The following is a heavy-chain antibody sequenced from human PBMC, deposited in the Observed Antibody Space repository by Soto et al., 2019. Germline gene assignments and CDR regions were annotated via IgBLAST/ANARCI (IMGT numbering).Heavy chain of an antibody. D-gene: IGHD2-2*01. CDR3: ARGPDQLLPRGYYYYYYMAV. CDR1: GYTLTELS. CDR2: FNPEDGET. Sequence: ASVKVSCKVSGYTLTELSMHWVRQAPGKGLEWMGGFNPEDGETSYAQKFQGRVTMTENTSTGTAYMELSSLRSEDTAVYYCARGPDQLLPRGYYYYYYMAVWGKGTTVTVSS. V-gene: IGHV1-24*01. J-gene: IGHJ6*03.